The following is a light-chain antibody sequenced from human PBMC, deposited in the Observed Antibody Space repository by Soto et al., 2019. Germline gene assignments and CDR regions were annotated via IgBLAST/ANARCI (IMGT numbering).Light chain of an antibody. V-gene: IGKV1-39*01. CDR2: TAA. CDR1: QRITTY. J-gene: IGKJ2*01. Sequence: IHXTXSPXSLSASVGDRVTITCRASQRITTYLNWYQQKPGKAPKLLISTAATLQGGVPSRFSGSGSGTDFTLTITTLQPEDFATYFCQQSYSTPYTFGQGTKLEIK. CDR3: QQSYSTPYT.